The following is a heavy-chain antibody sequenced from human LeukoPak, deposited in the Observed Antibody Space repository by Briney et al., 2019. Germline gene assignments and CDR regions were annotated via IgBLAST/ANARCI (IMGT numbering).Heavy chain of an antibody. CDR2: ISSSGSTE. CDR1: GFTFSDYY. Sequence: GGSLRLSCAASGFTFSDYYMAWIRQAPGKGLEWISYISSSGSTEDYADSVKGRFTISRDNSKNTLYLQMNSLRAEDTAVYYCAKSRAKYVLMVYAEFDYWGQGTLVTVSS. V-gene: IGHV3-11*01. J-gene: IGHJ4*02. D-gene: IGHD2-8*01. CDR3: AKSRAKYVLMVYAEFDY.